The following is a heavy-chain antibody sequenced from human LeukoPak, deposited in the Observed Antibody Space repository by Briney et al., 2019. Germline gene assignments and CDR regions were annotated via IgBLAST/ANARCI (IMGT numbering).Heavy chain of an antibody. D-gene: IGHD1-26*01. CDR3: ARQEAWDGGMDV. Sequence: SETLSLTCTVSGGSISSYYWSWIRQPPGKGLEWIGYIYYSGSTNYNPSLKSRVTISVDTSKNQFSLKLSSVTAADTAVYYCARQEAWDGGMDVWGQGTTVTVSS. J-gene: IGHJ6*02. V-gene: IGHV4-59*08. CDR2: IYYSGST. CDR1: GGSISSYY.